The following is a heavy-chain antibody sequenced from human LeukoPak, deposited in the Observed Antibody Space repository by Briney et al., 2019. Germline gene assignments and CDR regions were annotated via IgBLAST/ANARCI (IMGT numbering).Heavy chain of an antibody. CDR2: INHSGSTNYN. CDR3: ARFVVVTAIFDY. D-gene: IGHD2-21*02. V-gene: IGHV4-34*01. J-gene: IGHJ4*02. Sequence: SETLSLTCAVYGGSFSNYYWSWIRQPPGKGLEWIGEINHSGSTNYNNYNPSLKSRVTMSVDMSKNQFSLKLSSVTAADTAVYYCARFVVVTAIFDYWGQGTLVTVSS. CDR1: GGSFSNYY.